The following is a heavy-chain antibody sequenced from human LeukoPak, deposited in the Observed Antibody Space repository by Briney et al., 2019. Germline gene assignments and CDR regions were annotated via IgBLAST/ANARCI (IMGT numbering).Heavy chain of an antibody. Sequence: ASVKVSCKTSGYIFTCYYLYWVRQAPGQGLEWMGWINPNSGGTNYAQKFQGRVTMTRDTSISTAYMELSRLRSDDTAVYYCASPNGGGGPLWYSSDYGGRGTLVTASP. J-gene: IGHJ4*02. CDR2: INPNSGGT. D-gene: IGHD3-16*01. CDR1: GYIFTCYY. CDR3: ASPNGGGGPLWYSSDY. V-gene: IGHV1-2*02.